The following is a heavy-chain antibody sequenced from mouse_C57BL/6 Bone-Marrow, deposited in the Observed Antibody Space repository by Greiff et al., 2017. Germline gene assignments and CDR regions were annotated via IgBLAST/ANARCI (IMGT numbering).Heavy chain of an antibody. CDR3: ARITTVGFDY. CDR1: GYTFTSYW. Sequence: VQLQQPGAELVKPGASVKLSCKASGYTFTSYWMQWVKQRPGQGLEWIGAIDPSDSYTNYNQQFTGKATLTVDTSPSTTYMQLSSLTSEDSAVYYCARITTVGFDYWGQGTTLTVSS. CDR2: IDPSDSYT. J-gene: IGHJ2*01. V-gene: IGHV1-50*01. D-gene: IGHD1-1*01.